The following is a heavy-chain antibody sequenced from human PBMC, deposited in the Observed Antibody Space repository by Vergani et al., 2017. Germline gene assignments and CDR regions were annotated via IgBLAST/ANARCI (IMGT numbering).Heavy chain of an antibody. D-gene: IGHD2-15*01. CDR2: ISGSGGRT. J-gene: IGHJ6*02. CDR1: GFTFSSYA. Sequence: EVQLLESGGGLVQPGGSLRLSCAASGFTFSSYAMSWVRPAPGKGLEWVSAISGSGGRTYYADSVKGRFTISRDNSKHTLYLQMNSLRAEDTAVYYCANEGDGYCSGGSCYRDYYYYGMDVWGQGTTVTVSS. V-gene: IGHV3-23*01. CDR3: ANEGDGYCSGGSCYRDYYYYGMDV.